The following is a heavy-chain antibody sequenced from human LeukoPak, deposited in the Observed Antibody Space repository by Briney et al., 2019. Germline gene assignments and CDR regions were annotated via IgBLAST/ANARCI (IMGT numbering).Heavy chain of an antibody. CDR3: AKDRDTGIGAYSWGYFDY. D-gene: IGHD5-18*01. J-gene: IGHJ4*02. V-gene: IGHV3-23*01. CDR1: EFSVGSNY. Sequence: GGSLRLSCAASEFSVGSNYMTWVRQAPGRGLEWVSGISSSGGSTPHADSVKGRFTISRDNSKNMLYLQMNSLRAEDTAVYYCAKDRDTGIGAYSWGYFDYWGQGTLVTVSS. CDR2: ISSSGGST.